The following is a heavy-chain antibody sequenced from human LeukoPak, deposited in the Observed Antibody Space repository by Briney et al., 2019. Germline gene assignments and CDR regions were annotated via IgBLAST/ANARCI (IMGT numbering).Heavy chain of an antibody. D-gene: IGHD5-24*01. CDR2: ISGSGGST. V-gene: IGHV3-23*01. CDR1: GFTFNSYA. CDR3: AKGRDGYNSLDY. J-gene: IGHJ4*02. Sequence: GGTLRLSCAASGFTFNSYAMSWVRQAPGKGLEWVSAISGSGGSTYYADSVKGRFTISRDNSKNTLYLQMNSLRAEDTAVYYCAKGRDGYNSLDYWGQGTLVTVSS.